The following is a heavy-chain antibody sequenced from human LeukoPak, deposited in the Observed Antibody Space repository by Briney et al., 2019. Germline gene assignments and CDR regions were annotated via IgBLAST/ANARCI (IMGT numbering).Heavy chain of an antibody. CDR3: ARDRQLKIESGSSTPLGY. CDR1: GYTFTSYG. CDR2: ISAYNGNT. V-gene: IGHV1-18*01. Sequence: GASVKVSCKASGYTFTSYGISWVRQAPGQGLEWMGWISAYNGNTNFAQKLQGRVTMTTDTSTSTAYMELRSLRSDDTAVYYCARDRQLKIESGSSTPLGYWGQGTLVIVSS. J-gene: IGHJ4*02. D-gene: IGHD1-26*01.